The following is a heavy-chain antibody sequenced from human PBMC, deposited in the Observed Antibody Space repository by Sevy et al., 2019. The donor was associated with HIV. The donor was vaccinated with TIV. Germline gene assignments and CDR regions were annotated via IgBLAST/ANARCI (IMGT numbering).Heavy chain of an antibody. CDR3: TSGIAVVGTVYFDY. V-gene: IGHV3-73*01. CDR1: GFTFSGSA. D-gene: IGHD6-19*01. J-gene: IGHJ4*02. CDR2: IRNQANNYAT. Sequence: QLGGSLRLSCAASGFTFSGSAMDWVRHTSGKGLEWLGRIRNQANNYATTYAASVKGRFVISGDDSKNTAYLHMNNLKTEDTAVYYCTSGIAVVGTVYFDYWGRGTLVTVSS.